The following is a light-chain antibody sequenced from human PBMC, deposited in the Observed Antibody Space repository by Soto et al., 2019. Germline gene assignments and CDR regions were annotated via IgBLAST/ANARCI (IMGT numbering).Light chain of an antibody. J-gene: IGLJ2*01. Sequence: QSVLTQPPSGSAAAGQTGTISFSGSGSSIGHNYVSWYQQLPGTAPKLLISDTNKRPPGIPDRFCGSKSGTSATLGITGLQVWDEADYYCGTWDSSLSAVVFGGGTKLTVL. CDR1: GSSIGHNY. V-gene: IGLV1-51*01. CDR2: DTN. CDR3: GTWDSSLSAVV.